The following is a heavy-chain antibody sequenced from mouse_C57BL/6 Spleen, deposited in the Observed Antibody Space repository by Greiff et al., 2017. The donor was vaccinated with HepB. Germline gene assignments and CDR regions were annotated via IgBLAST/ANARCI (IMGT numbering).Heavy chain of an antibody. D-gene: IGHD1-1*01. CDR2: INPNNGGT. V-gene: IGHV1-26*01. J-gene: IGHJ2*01. Sequence: EVQLQQSGPELVKPGASVKISCKASGYTFTDYYMNWVKQSHGKSLEWIGDINPNNGGTSYNQKFKGKATLTVDKSSSTAYMELRSLTSEDSAVYYCARGGYYGSSYNYFDYWGQGTTLTVSS. CDR1: GYTFTDYY. CDR3: ARGGYYGSSYNYFDY.